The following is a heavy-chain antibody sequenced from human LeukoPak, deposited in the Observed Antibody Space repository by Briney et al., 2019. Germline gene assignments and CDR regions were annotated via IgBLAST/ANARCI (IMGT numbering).Heavy chain of an antibody. D-gene: IGHD3-22*01. CDR2: IYYSGST. J-gene: IGHJ6*04. V-gene: IGHV4-59*01. Sequence: SETLSLTCTVSGGSISSYYWSWIRQPPGKGLERIGYIYYSGSTNYNPSLKSRVTISVDTSKNQFSLKLSSVTAADTAVYYCARAGAEWYDSSSEDVWGKGTTVTVSS. CDR3: ARAGAEWYDSSSEDV. CDR1: GGSISSYY.